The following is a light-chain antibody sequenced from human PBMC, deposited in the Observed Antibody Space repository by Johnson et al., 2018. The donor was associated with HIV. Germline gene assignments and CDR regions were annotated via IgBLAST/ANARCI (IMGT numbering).Light chain of an antibody. CDR3: GTWDSSLIAL. J-gene: IGLJ1*01. Sequence: QSVLTQPPSVSAAPGQKVTISCSGSSSNIGNNYVSWYQQLPGTAPKLLIYENNKRPSGIPDRFSGSKSGTSATLGITGLQTGDGADYYCGTWDSSLIALFGTGTKVTVL. CDR1: SSNIGNNY. CDR2: ENN. V-gene: IGLV1-51*02.